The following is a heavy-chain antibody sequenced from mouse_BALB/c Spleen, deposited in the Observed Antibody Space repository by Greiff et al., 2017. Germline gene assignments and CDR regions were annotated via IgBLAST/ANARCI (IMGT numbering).Heavy chain of an antibody. CDR2: IWGDGST. J-gene: IGHJ4*01. Sequence: VQLQESGPGLVAPSQSLSITCTVSGFSLTGYGVNWVRQPPGKGLEWLGMIWGDGSTDYNSALKSRMSINKDNSKSQVFLKMNSLQTDDTARYYCARDGNYYAMDYWGQGTSVTVSS. CDR3: ARDGNYYAMDY. V-gene: IGHV2-6-7*01. D-gene: IGHD2-1*01. CDR1: GFSLTGYG.